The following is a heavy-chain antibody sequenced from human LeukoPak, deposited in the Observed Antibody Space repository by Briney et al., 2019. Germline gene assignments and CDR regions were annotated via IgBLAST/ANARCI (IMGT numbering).Heavy chain of an antibody. J-gene: IGHJ4*02. CDR3: ALLYYYGSGSYLFY. CDR1: GYTFTSYD. D-gene: IGHD3-10*01. V-gene: IGHV1-8*01. Sequence: ASVKVSCKASGYTFTSYDINWVRQATGQGLEWMGWMNPNSGNPGYAQKFQGRVTMTRNTSISTAYMELSSLRSEDTAVYYCALLYYYGSGSYLFYWGQGTLVTVSS. CDR2: MNPNSGNP.